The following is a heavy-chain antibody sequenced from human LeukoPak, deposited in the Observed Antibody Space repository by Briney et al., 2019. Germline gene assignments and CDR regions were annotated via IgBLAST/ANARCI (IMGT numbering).Heavy chain of an antibody. CDR2: TYYRSKRNS. Sequence: SHTLSLTCAISGDSVSSDSAVWNWIRQSPSRGLEWLGRTYYRSKRNSHYAESVKNRLTINPHTSRNQFSLQLNSLTPEDTTVYYCARDGSASYFNLWGQGTLVTVSS. D-gene: IGHD3-10*01. J-gene: IGHJ5*02. CDR3: ARDGSASYFNL. V-gene: IGHV6-1*01. CDR1: GDSVSSDSAV.